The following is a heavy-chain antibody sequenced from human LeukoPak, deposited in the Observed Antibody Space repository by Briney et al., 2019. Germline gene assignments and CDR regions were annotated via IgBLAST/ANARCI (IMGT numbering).Heavy chain of an antibody. CDR1: GWTFSGYY. CDR2: INGSGSS. J-gene: IGHJ4*02. Sequence: AGSLCLSCAVYGWTFSGYYWSWIRQPPGKGLEWVGEINGSGSSDYNASLKRRVTISVDTSKNQFSLKLNSVSAADMAVYYCVRPRPGGGWFDYWGQGTRVTVSS. V-gene: IGHV4-34*08. D-gene: IGHD1-14*01. CDR3: VRPRPGGGWFDY.